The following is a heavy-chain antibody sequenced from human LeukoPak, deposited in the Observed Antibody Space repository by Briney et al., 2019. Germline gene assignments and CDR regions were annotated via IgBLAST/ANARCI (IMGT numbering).Heavy chain of an antibody. CDR1: GYTFTSYD. Sequence: ASVKVSCKASGYTFTSYDINWVRQATGQGLGWMGWMNPNSGNTGYAQKFQGRVTITRNTSISTAYMELSSLRSEDTAVYYCARATGLRSSYDYWGQGTLVTVSS. CDR2: MNPNSGNT. D-gene: IGHD6-6*01. V-gene: IGHV1-8*03. J-gene: IGHJ4*02. CDR3: ARATGLRSSYDY.